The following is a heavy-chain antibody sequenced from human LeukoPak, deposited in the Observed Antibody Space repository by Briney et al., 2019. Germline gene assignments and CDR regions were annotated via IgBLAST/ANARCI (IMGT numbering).Heavy chain of an antibody. CDR1: GYTFTSYY. J-gene: IGHJ6*03. V-gene: IGHV1-46*01. CDR2: INPSGGST. Sequence: ASVKVSCKASGYTFTSYYMHWVRQAPGQGLEWMGIINPSGGSTSYAQKFQGRVTMTRDTSISTAYMELSRLRSDDTAVYYCARDQRSSSWYFYYYYMDVWGKGTTVTVSS. D-gene: IGHD6-13*01. CDR3: ARDQRSSSWYFYYYYMDV.